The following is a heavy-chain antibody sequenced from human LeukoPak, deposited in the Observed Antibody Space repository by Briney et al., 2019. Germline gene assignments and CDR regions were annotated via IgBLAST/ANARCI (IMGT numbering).Heavy chain of an antibody. V-gene: IGHV4-30-2*01. CDR3: ARIWSGPLDY. CDR2: IYHSGST. D-gene: IGHD3-3*01. J-gene: IGHJ4*02. Sequence: PSETLSLTCTVSGGSISSGGYYWSWIRQPPGKGLEWIGYIYHSGSTYYNPSLKSRVTISVDRSKNQFSLKLSSVTAADTAVYYCARIWSGPLDYWGQGTLVTVSS. CDR1: GGSISSGGYY.